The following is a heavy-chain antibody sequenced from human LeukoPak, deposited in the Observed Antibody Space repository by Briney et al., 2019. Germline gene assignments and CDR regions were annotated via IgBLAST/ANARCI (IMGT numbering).Heavy chain of an antibody. Sequence: GGSLRLSCIGSGFTFNSHSMTWVRQAPGKGPEWAASISGNGRVTSYSDSVRGRFTISRDNSRNTLYLQMNSLRADDTAVYFCVSRGGASVLYYFDFWGQGTLVTVSS. CDR2: ISGNGRVT. V-gene: IGHV3-23*01. CDR3: VSRGGASVLYYFDF. D-gene: IGHD3-10*01. CDR1: GFTFNSHS. J-gene: IGHJ4*02.